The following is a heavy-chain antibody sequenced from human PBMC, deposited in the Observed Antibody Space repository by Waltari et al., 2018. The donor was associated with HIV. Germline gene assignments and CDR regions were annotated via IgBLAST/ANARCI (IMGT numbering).Heavy chain of an antibody. V-gene: IGHV3-21*01. CDR2: ISSSSSYI. CDR3: ARDPRSTSLYYYYYGMDV. J-gene: IGHJ6*02. D-gene: IGHD2-2*01. Sequence: EVQLVESGGGLVKPGGSLRLSCAASGFTFSSYSMNWVRTAPGKGLEGVSSISSSSSYIYYADSVKGRFTISRDNAKNSLYLQMNSLRAEDTAVYYCARDPRSTSLYYYYYGMDVWGQGTTVTVSS. CDR1: GFTFSSYS.